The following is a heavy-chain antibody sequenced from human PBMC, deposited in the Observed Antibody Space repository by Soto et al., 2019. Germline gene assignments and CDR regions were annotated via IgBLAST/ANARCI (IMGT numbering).Heavy chain of an antibody. CDR2: INPNSGGT. D-gene: IGHD3-10*01. CDR3: ARADGSGSYPYYYYYYGMDV. V-gene: IGHV1-2*02. Sequence: GASVKVSCKASGYTFTGYYMHWVRQAPGQGLEWMGWINPNSGGTNYAQKFQGRVTMTRDTSISTAYMELSRLRSDDTAVYYCARADGSGSYPYYYYYYGMDVWGQGTTVTAP. CDR1: GYTFTGYY. J-gene: IGHJ6*02.